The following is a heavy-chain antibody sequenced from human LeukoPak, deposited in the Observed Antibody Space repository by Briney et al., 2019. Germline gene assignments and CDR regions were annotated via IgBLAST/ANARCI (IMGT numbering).Heavy chain of an antibody. CDR1: GGSFSGYY. D-gene: IGHD1-1*01. CDR3: ARDHNASVFDY. J-gene: IGHJ4*02. CDR2: INHSGST. Sequence: SETLSLTCAVYGGSFSGYYWSWIRQPPGKGLEWIGEINHSGSTNYNPSLKSRVTIPVDTSKNQFSLKLSSVTAADTAVYYCARDHNASVFDYWGQGTLVTVSS. V-gene: IGHV4-34*01.